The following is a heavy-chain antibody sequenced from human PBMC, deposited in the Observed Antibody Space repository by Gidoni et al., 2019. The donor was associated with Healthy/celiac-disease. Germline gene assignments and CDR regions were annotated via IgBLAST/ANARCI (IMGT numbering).Heavy chain of an antibody. Sequence: QVQLQESGPGLVKPSQTLSLTCTVSGGSISSGSYYWSWIRQPAGKGLEWIGRIYTSGSTNYNPSLKSRVTISVDTSKNQFSLKLSSVTAADTAVYYCARDSGHSSGWVLGPVVDDAFDIWGQGTMVTVSS. J-gene: IGHJ3*02. CDR1: GGSISSGSYY. CDR2: IYTSGST. D-gene: IGHD6-19*01. V-gene: IGHV4-61*02. CDR3: ARDSGHSSGWVLGPVVDDAFDI.